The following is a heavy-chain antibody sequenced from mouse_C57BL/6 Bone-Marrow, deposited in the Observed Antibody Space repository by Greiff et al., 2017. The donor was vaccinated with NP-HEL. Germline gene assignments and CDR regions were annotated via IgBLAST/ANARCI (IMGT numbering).Heavy chain of an antibody. CDR1: GFNIKDDY. J-gene: IGHJ1*03. V-gene: IGHV14-4*01. D-gene: IGHD2-1*01. Sequence: VQLKESGAELVRPGASVKLSCTASGFNIKDDYMHWVKQRPEQGLEWIGWIDPENGDTEYASKFQGKATITADTSSNTAYLQLSSLTSEDTAVYYCTTRRNYEDFDVWGTGTTVTVSS. CDR2: IDPENGDT. CDR3: TTRRNYEDFDV.